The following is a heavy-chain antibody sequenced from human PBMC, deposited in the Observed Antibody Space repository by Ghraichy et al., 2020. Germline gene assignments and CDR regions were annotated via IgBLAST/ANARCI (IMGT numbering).Heavy chain of an antibody. D-gene: IGHD1-26*01. J-gene: IGHJ4*02. V-gene: IGHV3-53*01. CDR2: IYSGGST. Sequence: GSLRLSCAASGFTVSSNYMSWVRQAPGKGLEWVSVIYSGGSTYNADSVKGRFTISRDNSKNTLLLQMNSLKSEDTAVYYCARDYRRDSDWGQGTLVTVSS. CDR3: ARDYRRDSD. CDR1: GFTVSSNY.